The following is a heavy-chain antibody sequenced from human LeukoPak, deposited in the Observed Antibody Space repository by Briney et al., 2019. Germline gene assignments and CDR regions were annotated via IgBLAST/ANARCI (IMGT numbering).Heavy chain of an antibody. D-gene: IGHD2-21*02. CDR3: ARYKTAGDYFDY. CDR2: IYSGGSR. V-gene: IGHV3-53*01. Sequence: GGSLRLSCAASGVTVSSNYMSWVRQAPGKGLERVSIIYSGGSRYYADSVKGRFTISRDNSKNTLYLQMNTLRAEDTAVYYCARYKTAGDYFDYWGQGTLVTVSS. CDR1: GVTVSSNY. J-gene: IGHJ4*02.